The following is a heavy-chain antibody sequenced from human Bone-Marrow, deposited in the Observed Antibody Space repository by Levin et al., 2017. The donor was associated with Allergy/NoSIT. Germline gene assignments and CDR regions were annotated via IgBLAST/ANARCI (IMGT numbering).Heavy chain of an antibody. V-gene: IGHV2-5*02. D-gene: IGHD3-3*01. Sequence: SGPTLVKPTQTFTLTCTFSGFSLSTSGVGVAWIRQPPGKALEWLALIYWDDDERFSPSLRSRLTITNDTYKNEVGLTMTNMDSDDTAPHYCAHTGHRFTIFGVGLRRVIYFEYWGQGILVTVSS. CDR3: AHTGHRFTIFGVGLRRVIYFEY. CDR2: IYWDDDE. CDR1: GFSLSTSGVG. J-gene: IGHJ4*02.